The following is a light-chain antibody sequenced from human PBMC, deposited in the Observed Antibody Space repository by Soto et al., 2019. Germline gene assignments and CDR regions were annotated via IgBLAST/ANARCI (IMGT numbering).Light chain of an antibody. CDR1: ESVNSN. Sequence: EIVMTQSPDTLSVSPGERATLSCRASESVNSNLAWYQQKPGQAPRLLIYRASTRATGITARFSGSGSGIEYTLTINSLQSEDFAVYYCQQYNYWPSFGQGTKVDIK. V-gene: IGKV3-15*01. J-gene: IGKJ1*01. CDR2: RAS. CDR3: QQYNYWPS.